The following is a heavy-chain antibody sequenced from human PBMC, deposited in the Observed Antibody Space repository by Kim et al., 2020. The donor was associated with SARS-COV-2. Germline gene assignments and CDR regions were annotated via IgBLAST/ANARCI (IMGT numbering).Heavy chain of an antibody. D-gene: IGHD3-9*01. V-gene: IGHV3-7*03. CDR3: ASGGQTGYHFSNHFYF. CDR2: IKQDGSEK. J-gene: IGHJ2*01. Sequence: GGSLRLSCVASTFSFSYFWMTWVRQAPGKGLEWVANIKQDGSEKYYVYSVKGRFTICSDNAENSLFLQLSSMRADDTAGYYCASGGQTGYHFSNHFYF. CDR1: TFSFSYFW.